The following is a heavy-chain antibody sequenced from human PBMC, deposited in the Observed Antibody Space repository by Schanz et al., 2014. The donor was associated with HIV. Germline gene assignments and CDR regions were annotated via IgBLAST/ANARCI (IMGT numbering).Heavy chain of an antibody. Sequence: QVQLRESGPGLVKPSETLSLTCNVSGGSVSSGSYYWSWIRQPPGKAMEWIGYIYYSGSTFYSPSLRSRATISLDTSKNQFSLKLSSVTAADTAVYYCARGLYYDSSGYALEYWGQGTLVTVSS. CDR2: IYYSGST. D-gene: IGHD3-22*01. J-gene: IGHJ4*02. CDR1: GGSVSSGSYY. V-gene: IGHV4-61*01. CDR3: ARGLYYDSSGYALEY.